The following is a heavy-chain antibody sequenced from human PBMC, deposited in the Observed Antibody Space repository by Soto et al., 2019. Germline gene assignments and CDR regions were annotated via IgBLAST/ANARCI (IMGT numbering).Heavy chain of an antibody. V-gene: IGHV1-69*01. J-gene: IGHJ6*02. CDR2: VIPLFNTP. Sequence: QVQLVQSGAEVKKPGSSAKVSCKASGGTFNTFAFTWVRQAPGQGFEWMGGVIPLFNTPDYAQKFQGRVTITADESTSTVYLELSGLSSYDTAVYFCGLASKWELLGYFYGMDVWGQGTKVIVSS. D-gene: IGHD1-26*01. CDR3: GLASKWELLGYFYGMDV. CDR1: GGTFNTFA.